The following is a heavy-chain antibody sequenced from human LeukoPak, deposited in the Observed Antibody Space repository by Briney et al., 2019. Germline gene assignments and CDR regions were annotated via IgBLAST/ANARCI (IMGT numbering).Heavy chain of an antibody. CDR1: GGTFSRYA. CDR2: IIPIFGIA. J-gene: IGHJ5*02. CDR3: ARRAADDYNWFDP. V-gene: IGHV1-69*04. Sequence: ASVKVSCKASGGTFSRYAISWVRQAPGQGLEWMGRIIPIFGIANYAQKFQGRVTITADKSTSTAYMELSSLRSEDTAVYYCARRAADDYNWFDPWGQGTLVTVSS. D-gene: IGHD3-16*01.